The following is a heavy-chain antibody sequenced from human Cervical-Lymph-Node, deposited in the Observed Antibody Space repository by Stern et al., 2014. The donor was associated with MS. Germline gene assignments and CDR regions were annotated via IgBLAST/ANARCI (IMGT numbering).Heavy chain of an antibody. Sequence: VQLVESGGGVVQPGRSLRLSCAASGFTFGDHNMHWVRQAPGRGLEWLAIISPDGRTTYYADSVNGRFTSSRDNSKSTLYLQLNSLRPEDTAVYYCARDRNWNYDYWGQGTLVIVSS. CDR1: GFTFGDHN. CDR3: ARDRNWNYDY. J-gene: IGHJ4*02. V-gene: IGHV3-30*04. D-gene: IGHD1-7*01. CDR2: ISPDGRTT.